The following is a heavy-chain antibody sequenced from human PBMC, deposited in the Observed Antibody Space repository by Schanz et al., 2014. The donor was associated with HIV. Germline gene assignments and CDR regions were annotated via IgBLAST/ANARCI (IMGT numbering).Heavy chain of an antibody. D-gene: IGHD3-9*01. CDR3: ARDSYYDRSRYSGYYYYGMDV. J-gene: IGHJ6*02. V-gene: IGHV3-21*02. Sequence: EVQLVESGGGLVKPGGSLRLSCAASGFTFMRHTMNWVRQAPGKGLEWVSSISDRSDYRHYADSVKGRFTISRDNAKNSLYLQMSSLRAEDTAVYYCARDSYYDRSRYSGYYYYGMDVWGQGTTVTVS. CDR2: ISDRSDYR. CDR1: GFTFMRHT.